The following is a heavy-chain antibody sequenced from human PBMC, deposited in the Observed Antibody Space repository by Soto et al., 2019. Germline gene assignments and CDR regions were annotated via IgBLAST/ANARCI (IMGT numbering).Heavy chain of an antibody. J-gene: IGHJ6*02. CDR1: GGTFSSYA. CDR3: ARDGRPYDFWSGYPHAGYYYYGMDV. Sequence: WASVKVSCKASGGTFSSYAISWVRQAPGQGLEWMGGIIPIFGTANYAQKFQGRVTITADKSTSTAYMELSSLRSEDTAVYYCARDGRPYDFWSGYPHAGYYYYGMDVWGQGTTGTVSS. V-gene: IGHV1-69*06. D-gene: IGHD3-3*01. CDR2: IIPIFGTA.